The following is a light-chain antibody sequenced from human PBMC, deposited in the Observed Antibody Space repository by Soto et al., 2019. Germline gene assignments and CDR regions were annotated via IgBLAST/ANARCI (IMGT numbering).Light chain of an antibody. Sequence: DIQMTQSPSTLSASVGDRVTITCRASQSISSWLAWYQQKPGKAPKVLIYDASSLEGGVPSRFSGSGSGTEFSLTISSLQPDDFATYYCQQYNNYWTFGQGTRVEIK. V-gene: IGKV1-5*01. CDR3: QQYNNYWT. CDR1: QSISSW. CDR2: DAS. J-gene: IGKJ1*01.